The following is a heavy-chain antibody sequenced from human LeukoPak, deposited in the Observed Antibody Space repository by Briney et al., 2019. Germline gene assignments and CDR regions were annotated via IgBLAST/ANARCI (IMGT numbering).Heavy chain of an antibody. CDR1: GFPLRSYA. V-gene: IGHV3-23*01. CDR2: ISGSGGST. CDR3: GDYYCSI. D-gene: IGHD1-26*01. J-gene: IGHJ3*02. Sequence: GGSLRLSCAASGFPLRSYALSWVRQAPGKGLEWVSAISGSGGSTYYADSVRGRFTISRDNSKNTLYLQMNSLRAEDTAVYYCGDYYCSIWGQGTMVTVSS.